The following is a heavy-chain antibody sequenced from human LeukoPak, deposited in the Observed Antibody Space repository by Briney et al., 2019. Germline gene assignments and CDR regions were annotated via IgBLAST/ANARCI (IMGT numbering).Heavy chain of an antibody. CDR1: GYTFTGYY. CDR2: INPNSGGT. CDR3: ARGEIRGYSSSRYGGGTVTGLGAPTDY. D-gene: IGHD6-13*01. V-gene: IGHV1-2*02. Sequence: ASVKVSCKASGYTFTGYYMHWVRQAPGQGLEWMGWINPNSGGTNYAQKFQGRVTMTRDTSISTAYMELSRLRSDDTAVYYCARGEIRGYSSSRYGGGTVTGLGAPTDYWGQGTLVTVSS. J-gene: IGHJ4*02.